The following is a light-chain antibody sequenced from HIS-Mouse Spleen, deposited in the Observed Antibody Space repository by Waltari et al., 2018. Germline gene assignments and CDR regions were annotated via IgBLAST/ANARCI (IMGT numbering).Light chain of an antibody. CDR2: RNN. CDR3: AAWDDSLSGPV. V-gene: IGLV1-47*01. CDR1: SSNIGSNY. J-gene: IGLJ3*02. Sequence: QSVLTQPPSASGTPGQRVTISCSGSSSNIGSNYVYWYQQLPGTAPKLLIYRNNRRPSGVPDRLSGSKSGTSASLAISGRRSEDEADYYGAAWDDSLSGPVFGGGTKLTVL.